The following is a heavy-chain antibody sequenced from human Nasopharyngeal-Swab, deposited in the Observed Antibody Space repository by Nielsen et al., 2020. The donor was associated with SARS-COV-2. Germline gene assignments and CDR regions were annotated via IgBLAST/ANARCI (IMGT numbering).Heavy chain of an antibody. Sequence: WIRQPPGKGLEWIGYIYYSGSTNYNPSLKSRVTISVDTSKNQFSLKLSSVTAADTAVYYCVRKVGPWGYSTSWGQGTLVTVSS. J-gene: IGHJ4*02. D-gene: IGHD6-13*01. V-gene: IGHV4-59*01. CDR3: VRKVGPWGYSTS. CDR2: IYYSGST.